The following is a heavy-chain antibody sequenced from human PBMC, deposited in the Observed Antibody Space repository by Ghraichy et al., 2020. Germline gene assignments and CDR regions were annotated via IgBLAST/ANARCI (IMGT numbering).Heavy chain of an antibody. J-gene: IGHJ6*02. Sequence: GSLRLSCAASGFTFSSYSMNWVRQAPGKGLEWVSSISSSSSYIYYADSVKGRFTISRDNAKNSLYLQMNSLRAEDTAVYYCARDSCSSTSCPFHHYYGMDVWGQGTTVTVSS. V-gene: IGHV3-21*01. CDR2: ISSSSSYI. D-gene: IGHD2-2*01. CDR3: ARDSCSSTSCPFHHYYGMDV. CDR1: GFTFSSYS.